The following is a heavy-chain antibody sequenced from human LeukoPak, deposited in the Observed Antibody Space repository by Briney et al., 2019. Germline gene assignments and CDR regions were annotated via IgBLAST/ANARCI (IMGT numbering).Heavy chain of an antibody. J-gene: IGHJ6*03. D-gene: IGHD1-14*01. CDR1: GGSLSGYY. CDR3: ARAGAVAYHLYYFHMDV. V-gene: IGHV4-34*01. Sequence: PSETLSLTCGVYGGSLSGYYWSWIRQPPGKGLEWFGEINHSGRTNYNPSLKSRVSISVDTSKNHFSLKLTSVTAADTAVYYCARAGAVAYHLYYFHMDVWGNGTTVTVSS. CDR2: INHSGRT.